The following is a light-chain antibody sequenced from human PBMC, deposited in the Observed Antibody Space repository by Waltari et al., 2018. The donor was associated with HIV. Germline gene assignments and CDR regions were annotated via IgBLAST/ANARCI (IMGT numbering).Light chain of an antibody. Sequence: DIVMTQSPDPLAVSLGARATINCKSSHSVLYWSTNQNYLAWYQQKLGQPPKLLIYWASTRESGVPDRFSGSGSGTDFTLTISNLQAEDVAIYYCQQYYDSPLTFGGGTRVEIK. CDR1: HSVLYWSTNQNY. CDR3: QQYYDSPLT. J-gene: IGKJ4*01. CDR2: WAS. V-gene: IGKV4-1*01.